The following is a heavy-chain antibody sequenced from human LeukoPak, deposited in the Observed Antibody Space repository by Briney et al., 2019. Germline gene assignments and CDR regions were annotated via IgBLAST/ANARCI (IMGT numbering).Heavy chain of an antibody. D-gene: IGHD1-26*01. CDR1: GVSISSSYYY. CDR3: AREGGSWELRGNWFDP. V-gene: IGHV4-39*07. CDR2: IYYSGST. Sequence: ASETLSLTCIVSGVSISSSYYYWGWIRQPPGKGLEWIGSIYYSGSTYYNSSLKSRVTISIDTSKNQFSLKLSSVTAADTAVYYCAREGGSWELRGNWFDPWGQGTLVTVSS. J-gene: IGHJ5*02.